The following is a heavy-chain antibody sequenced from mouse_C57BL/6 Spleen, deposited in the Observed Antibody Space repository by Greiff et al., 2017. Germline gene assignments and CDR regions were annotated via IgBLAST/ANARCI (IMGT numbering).Heavy chain of an antibody. D-gene: IGHD1-1*01. J-gene: IGHJ2*01. V-gene: IGHV5-4*01. CDR1: GFTFSSYA. Sequence: EVKLVESGGGLVKPGGSLKLSCAASGFTFSSYAMSWVRQTPEKRLEWVATISDGGSYTYYPGNVKGRFTISRDNAKNNLYLQMSHLKSEATAMYYCAREGSSYYFDYWGQGTTLTVSS. CDR2: ISDGGSYT. CDR3: AREGSSYYFDY.